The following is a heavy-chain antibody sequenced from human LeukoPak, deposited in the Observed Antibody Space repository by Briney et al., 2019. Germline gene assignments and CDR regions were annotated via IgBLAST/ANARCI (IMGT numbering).Heavy chain of an antibody. V-gene: IGHV3-7*01. D-gene: IGHD5-18*01. J-gene: IGHJ4*02. CDR1: GFTFSSYW. Sequence: GGSLRLSCAAFGFTFSSYWMSWVRQAPGKGLEWVANIKQDGSEKYYVDSVKGRFTISRDNAKNSLYLQMNSLRAEDTAVYYCARDQFGYSYAYDPHRYWGQGTLVTVSS. CDR3: ARDQFGYSYAYDPHRY. CDR2: IKQDGSEK.